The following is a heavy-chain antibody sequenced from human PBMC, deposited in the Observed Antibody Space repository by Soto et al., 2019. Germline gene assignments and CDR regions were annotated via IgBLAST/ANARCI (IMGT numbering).Heavy chain of an antibody. Sequence: ASVKVSCKASGFAFSRYTIHRLRQAPEQRPERMGWVNALTDTTRYSQKFQGRVNIIRDTSASTAYMELSRLTSEDTAVYYCARVQWFRALFDYWGQGTLVTVSS. D-gene: IGHD3-10*01. CDR2: VNALTDTT. V-gene: IGHV1-3*01. CDR3: ARVQWFRALFDY. J-gene: IGHJ4*02. CDR1: GFAFSRYT.